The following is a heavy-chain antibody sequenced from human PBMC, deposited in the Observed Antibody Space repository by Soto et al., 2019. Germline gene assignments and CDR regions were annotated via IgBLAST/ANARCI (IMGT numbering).Heavy chain of an antibody. CDR2: ISYDGNNK. CDR3: AKDFCSSSSCYGFYYYYYGMDV. Sequence: GGSLRLSCAASGFTFTSYGMHWVRQAPGKGLEWVGFISYDGNNKFYADSVKGRFTISRDNSKSTLYLQMNSLRAEDSTVYYCAKDFCSSSSCYGFYYYYYGMDVWRQGTTVTVSS. V-gene: IGHV3-30*18. CDR1: GFTFTSYG. J-gene: IGHJ6*02. D-gene: IGHD2-2*01.